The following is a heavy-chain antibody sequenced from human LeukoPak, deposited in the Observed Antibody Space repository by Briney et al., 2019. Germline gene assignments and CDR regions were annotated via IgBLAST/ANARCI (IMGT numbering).Heavy chain of an antibody. J-gene: IGHJ5*02. V-gene: IGHV4-34*01. CDR3: ARGWHTVTIIRWFDP. D-gene: IGHD4-17*01. CDR1: GESFSGYY. Sequence: PSETLSLTCAVYGESFSGYYWSWIRQPPGKGLEWIGEINHSGSTNYIPSLKSRVTISVDTSKNQFSLKLSSVTAADTAVYYCARGWHTVTIIRWFDPWGQGTLVTVSS. CDR2: INHSGST.